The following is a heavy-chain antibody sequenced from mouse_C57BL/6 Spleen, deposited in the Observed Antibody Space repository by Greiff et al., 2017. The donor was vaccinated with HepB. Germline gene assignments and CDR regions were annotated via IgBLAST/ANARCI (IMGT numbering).Heavy chain of an antibody. CDR2: IHPSDSDT. J-gene: IGHJ4*01. V-gene: IGHV1-74*01. CDR3: AIFGTTVVARGDAMDY. Sequence: QVQLKQPGAELVKPGASVKVSCKASGYTFTSYWMHWVKQRPGQGLEWIGRIHPSDSDTNYNQKFKGKATLTVDKSSSTAYMQLSSLTSEDSAVYYCAIFGTTVVARGDAMDYWGQGTSVTVSS. CDR1: GYTFTSYW. D-gene: IGHD1-1*01.